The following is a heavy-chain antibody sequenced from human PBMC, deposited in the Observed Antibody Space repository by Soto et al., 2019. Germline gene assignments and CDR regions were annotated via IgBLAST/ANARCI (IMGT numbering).Heavy chain of an antibody. J-gene: IGHJ4*02. Sequence: SETLSLTCTVSGGSISGYYWSWIRQPPGKGLEWIVYIYYSGSTDYNPSLKSRVTISVHTSRNQFSLKLTSVTAADTAVYYCARGFGDYGYKFDSWGQGTLVTVSS. CDR2: IYYSGST. V-gene: IGHV4-59*01. CDR3: ARGFGDYGYKFDS. CDR1: GGSISGYY. D-gene: IGHD4-17*01.